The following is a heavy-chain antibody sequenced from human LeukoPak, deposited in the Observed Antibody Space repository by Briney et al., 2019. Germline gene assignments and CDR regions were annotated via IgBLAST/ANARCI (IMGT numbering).Heavy chain of an antibody. D-gene: IGHD3-3*01. Sequence: SETLSLTCAVYGRSFSGYYWSWIRQPPGKGLEWIGEIDHSGSTNYHPYLKSRVTISVATSKNQFSLKLSSVTAADTAVYYCARVKGFYLYYYYMDVWGKGTTVTVSS. CDR2: IDHSGST. J-gene: IGHJ6*03. V-gene: IGHV4-34*01. CDR3: ARVKGFYLYYYYMDV. CDR1: GRSFSGYY.